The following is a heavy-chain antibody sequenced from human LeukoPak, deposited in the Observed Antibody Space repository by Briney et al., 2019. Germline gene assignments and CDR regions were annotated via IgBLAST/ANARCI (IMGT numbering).Heavy chain of an antibody. CDR2: IYYSGST. CDR1: DGSISGYS. V-gene: IGHV4-59*01. J-gene: IGHJ5*02. Sequence: PSETLSLTCTVSDGSISGYSWSWIRQPPGKGLEWIGYIYYSGSTNYNPSLKSRVTISVDTSKNQFSLNLSSVTAADTAVYYCAREGDKYANWFDTWGQGTLVTVSS. CDR3: AREGDKYANWFDT. D-gene: IGHD2-8*01.